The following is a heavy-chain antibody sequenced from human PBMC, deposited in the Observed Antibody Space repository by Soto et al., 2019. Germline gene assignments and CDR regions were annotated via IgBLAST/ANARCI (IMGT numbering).Heavy chain of an antibody. D-gene: IGHD3-22*01. J-gene: IGHJ4*02. Sequence: EVQLVESGGGLVQPGGSLRLSCVASGFIFNSYSMNWFRQAPGKGLEWISYINSGSTSVFYTDSVKGRFTISRDNAKNSLYLQINSLRAEDTAVSYCGSSASPDAYWGKGTLVTFSS. CDR2: INSGSTSV. V-gene: IGHV3-48*01. CDR1: GFIFNSYS. CDR3: GSSASPDAY.